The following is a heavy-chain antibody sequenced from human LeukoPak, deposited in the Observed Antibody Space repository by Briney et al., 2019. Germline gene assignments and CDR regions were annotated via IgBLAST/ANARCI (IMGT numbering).Heavy chain of an antibody. J-gene: IGHJ4*02. D-gene: IGHD3-22*01. CDR1: GFTVSSNY. V-gene: IGHV3-66*01. CDR3: ANHPSDSREIY. Sequence: GGSLRLSCAASGFTVSSNYMSWVRQAPGKGLEGVSVFYRDGDTFYADSVKGRFTISRDNSKNTLHLQMDSLRAEDTAVYYCANHPSDSREIYWGQGTLVTVSS. CDR2: FYRDGDT.